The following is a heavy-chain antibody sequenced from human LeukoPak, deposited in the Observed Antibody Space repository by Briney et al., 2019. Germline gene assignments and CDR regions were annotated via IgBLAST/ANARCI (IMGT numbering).Heavy chain of an antibody. Sequence: GESLDICRACVYSSNGYYLNWVGRQMPGKGLEWMGVIYPGDSDARHSPSFQGQVTISVDESISTAYLQRSRLKASDTAMYYCAGLSSYNWYYFNRTRPYDYWGQGTLVTVSS. D-gene: IGHD1-1*01. CDR1: VYSSNGYY. V-gene: IGHV5-51*01. CDR2: IYPGDSDA. CDR3: AGLSSYNWYYFNRTRPYDY. J-gene: IGHJ4*02.